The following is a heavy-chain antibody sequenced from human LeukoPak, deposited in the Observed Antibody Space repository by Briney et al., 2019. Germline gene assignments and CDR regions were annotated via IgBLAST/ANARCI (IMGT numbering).Heavy chain of an antibody. V-gene: IGHV4-59*02. CDR2: IYYSGST. CDR1: GASVSEEC. Sequence: PSETQSLTYTLSGASVSEECWSWIRQPPGKGLEWIGYIYYSGSTNYNPSLKSRLTISVHTSNNQFSLKLSSVTAADTAVYYCARGRFLEDTTTYGWIEDWGQRALVTVSS. D-gene: IGHD3-3*01. J-gene: IGHJ1*01. CDR3: ARGRFLEDTTTYGWIED.